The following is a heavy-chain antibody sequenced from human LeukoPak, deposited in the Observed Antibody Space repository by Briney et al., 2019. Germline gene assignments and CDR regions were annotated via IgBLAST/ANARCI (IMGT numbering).Heavy chain of an antibody. CDR2: INPKSGGT. Sequence: ASVKVSYKASGYTFTSYDINWVRQAPGQGLEWMGWINPKSGGTNYAQNFQGGVTMTRNTSISTAYMELSRLRSDDTAVYYCAKDLQWELPRGDALDIWGQGTMVTVSS. CDR3: AKDLQWELPRGDALDI. CDR1: GYTFTSYD. D-gene: IGHD1-26*01. V-gene: IGHV1-2*02. J-gene: IGHJ3*02.